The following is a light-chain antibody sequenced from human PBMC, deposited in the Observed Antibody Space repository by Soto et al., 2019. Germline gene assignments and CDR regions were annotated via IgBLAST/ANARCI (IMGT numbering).Light chain of an antibody. J-gene: IGKJ1*01. CDR1: QSVANS. CDR2: DAS. CDR3: QHYNSYSGT. Sequence: DIQMTQSPSTLSASVGDRVTITCRASQSVANSLAWYQHKPGKAPKLLIYDASSLKSGVPSTFSGSGSGTEFTLTSSSLQPDDFATYYCQHYNSYSGTFGQGTKVEIK. V-gene: IGKV1-5*01.